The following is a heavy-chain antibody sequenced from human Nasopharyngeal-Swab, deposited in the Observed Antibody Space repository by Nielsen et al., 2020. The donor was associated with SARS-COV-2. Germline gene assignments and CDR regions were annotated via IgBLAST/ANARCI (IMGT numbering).Heavy chain of an antibody. J-gene: IGHJ4*02. CDR1: GFTFDDYA. CDR3: AKDPGSSSSEGYFDY. D-gene: IGHD6-6*01. CDR2: ISGDGGST. Sequence: GESLKISCAASGFTFDDYAMHWVRQAPGKGLEWVSLISGDGGSTYYADSVKGRFTISRDNSKNTLYLQMNSLRAEDTAVYYCAKDPGSSSSEGYFDYWGQGTLVTVSS. V-gene: IGHV3-43*02.